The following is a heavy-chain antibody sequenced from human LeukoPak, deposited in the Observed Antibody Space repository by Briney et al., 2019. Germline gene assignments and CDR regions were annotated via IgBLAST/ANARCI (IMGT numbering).Heavy chain of an antibody. CDR2: IYYSGST. J-gene: IGHJ5*02. CDR3: ARDSLALYNWFDP. Sequence: SETLSLICTVSGGSISSSSYYWGWIRQPPGKGLEWIGSIYYSGSTYYNPSLKSRVTISVDTSKNQFSLKLSSVTAADTAVYYCARDSLALYNWFDPWGQGTLVTVSS. CDR1: GGSISSSSYY. V-gene: IGHV4-39*07.